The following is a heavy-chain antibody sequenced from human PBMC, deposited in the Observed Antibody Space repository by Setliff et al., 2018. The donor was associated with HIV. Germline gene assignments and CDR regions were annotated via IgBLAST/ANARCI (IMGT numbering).Heavy chain of an antibody. J-gene: IGHJ2*01. Sequence: PSETLSLTCTVSGGSISSYFWSWIRQPPGKGLEWVGYIYYSGSTYSNPSLKSRVSIFVDTSKNQFSLKLSSVTAADTAVYYCARPSAGGGYNYWYFDLWGRGTLVTVSS. CDR2: IYYSGST. V-gene: IGHV4-59*04. CDR1: GGSISSYF. D-gene: IGHD5-12*01. CDR3: ARPSAGGGYNYWYFDL.